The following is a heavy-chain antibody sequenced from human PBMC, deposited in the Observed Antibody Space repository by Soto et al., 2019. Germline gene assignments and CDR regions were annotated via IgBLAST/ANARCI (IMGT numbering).Heavy chain of an antibody. J-gene: IGHJ4*02. CDR2: IIPIFGTT. Sequence: SVKVSCKASGCTFTNYAIHWGRQAPGQGLEWMGGIIPIFGTTNYAQRFQGRVTITADESTSTAYMELSSLRSEDTAVYYCARVSSSWYKDYFDYWGQGTLVTVSS. CDR1: GCTFTNYA. D-gene: IGHD6-13*01. CDR3: ARVSSSWYKDYFDY. V-gene: IGHV1-69*13.